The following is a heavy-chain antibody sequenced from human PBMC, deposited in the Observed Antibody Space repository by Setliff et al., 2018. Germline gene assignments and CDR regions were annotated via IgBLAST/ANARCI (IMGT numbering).Heavy chain of an antibody. CDR1: GFTFSSYS. CDR2: ISSSSSYI. CDR3: ARVTNWGYLGY. D-gene: IGHD7-27*01. Sequence: PGASLTISCAASGFTFSSYSMNWVRQAPGKGLEWVSSISSSSSYIYYADSVKGRFTISRDNAKNSLYLQMNSLRAEDTAVYYCARVTNWGYLGYWGQGTLVTVSS. V-gene: IGHV3-21*01. J-gene: IGHJ4*02.